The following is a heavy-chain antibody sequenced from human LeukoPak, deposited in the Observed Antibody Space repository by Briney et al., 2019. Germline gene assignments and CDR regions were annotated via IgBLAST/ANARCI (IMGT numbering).Heavy chain of an antibody. D-gene: IGHD3-10*01. CDR2: ISSSSSDI. CDR3: ASMAIEDY. Sequence: GGSLRLSCAASGFTFTDHYMSWIRQAPGKGLEWVSSISSSSSDIYYADSVKGRFTISRDNAKNSLYLQMNSLRAEDTAVYYCASMAIEDYWGQGTLVTVSS. CDR1: GFTFTDHY. V-gene: IGHV3-11*06. J-gene: IGHJ4*02.